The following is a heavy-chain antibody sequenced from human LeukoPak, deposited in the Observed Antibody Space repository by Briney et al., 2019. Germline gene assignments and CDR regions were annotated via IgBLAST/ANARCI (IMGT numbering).Heavy chain of an antibody. CDR1: GYTLNTYG. CDR2: ISGYNDKK. J-gene: IGHJ4*02. D-gene: IGHD6-19*01. Sequence: GASVKVSCKASGYTLNTYGVSWVRQAPGQGLEWMGWISGYNDKKEFAQKFQGRVTMTTDASTNTAYMELRSLTYDDTAVYYCASDRDSIAVAGSPRYCDYWGQGSLVTVSS. V-gene: IGHV1-18*01. CDR3: ASDRDSIAVAGSPRYCDY.